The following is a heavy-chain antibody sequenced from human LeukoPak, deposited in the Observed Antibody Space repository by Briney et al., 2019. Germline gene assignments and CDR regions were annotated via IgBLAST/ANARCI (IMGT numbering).Heavy chain of an antibody. J-gene: IGHJ6*04. CDR2: IYHSGST. CDR3: ARGVDV. Sequence: SETLSFTCTVSGYSISSGYSWGWIRQPPGKGLEWIGSIYHSGSTYYNPSLKSRVTISVDTSKNQFSLKLSSVTAADTAVYYCARGVDVWGKGTTVTVSS. V-gene: IGHV4-38-2*02. CDR1: GYSISSGYS.